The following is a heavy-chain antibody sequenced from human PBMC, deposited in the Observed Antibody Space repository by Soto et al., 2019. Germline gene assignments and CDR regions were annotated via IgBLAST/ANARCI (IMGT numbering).Heavy chain of an antibody. J-gene: IGHJ6*03. V-gene: IGHV4-59*08. CDR3: AFGSGSVDYYYYMDV. CDR1: GGSISSYY. CDR2: IYYSGST. D-gene: IGHD3-10*01. Sequence: PSETLSLTCTVSGGSISSYYWSWIRQPPGKGLEWIGYIYYSGSTNYNPSLKSRVTISVDTSKNQFSLKLSSVTAADTAVYYCAFGSGSVDYYYYMDVWGKGTTVTVSS.